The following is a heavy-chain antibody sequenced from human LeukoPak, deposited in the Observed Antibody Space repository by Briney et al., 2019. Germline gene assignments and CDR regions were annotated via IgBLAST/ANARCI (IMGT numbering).Heavy chain of an antibody. CDR2: ISSSSSYI. CDR1: GFTFSSYS. D-gene: IGHD1-26*01. J-gene: IGHJ1*01. V-gene: IGHV3-21*01. Sequence: GGSLRLSCAASGFTFSSYSMNWVRQAPGKGLEWVSSISSSSSYIYYADSVKGRFTISRDNAKNSLYLQMNSLRAEDTAVYYCARSVGATRSEYFQHWGQGTLVTVSS. CDR3: ARSVGATRSEYFQH.